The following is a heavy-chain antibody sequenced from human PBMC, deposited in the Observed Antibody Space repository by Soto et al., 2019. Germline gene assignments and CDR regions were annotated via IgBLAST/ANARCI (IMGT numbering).Heavy chain of an antibody. CDR3: ASLKGHYYYYGMDV. CDR1: GGTFSSYA. Sequence: SVKVSCKASGGTFSSYAISWVRQAPGQGLEWMGGIIPIFGTANYAQKFQGRVTITADESTSTAYMELSSLRSEDTAVYYCASLKGHYYYYGMDVWGQGTPVTVYS. CDR2: IIPIFGTA. J-gene: IGHJ6*02. V-gene: IGHV1-69*13.